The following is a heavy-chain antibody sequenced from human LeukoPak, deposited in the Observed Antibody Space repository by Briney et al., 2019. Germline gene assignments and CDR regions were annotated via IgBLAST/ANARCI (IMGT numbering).Heavy chain of an antibody. D-gene: IGHD2-15*01. J-gene: IGHJ2*01. V-gene: IGHV3-23*01. CDR2: ISGSGGST. Sequence: GGSLRLSCAASGFTFSSYAMSWVRQAPGKGLEWVSAISGSGGSTYYADSVKDRFTISRDNSKNTLYLQMNSLRAEDTAVYYCARVVVAATDWYFDLWGRGTLVTVSS. CDR3: ARVVVAATDWYFDL. CDR1: GFTFSSYA.